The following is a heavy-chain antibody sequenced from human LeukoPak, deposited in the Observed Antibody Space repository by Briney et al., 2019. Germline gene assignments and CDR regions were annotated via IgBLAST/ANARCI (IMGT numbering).Heavy chain of an antibody. Sequence: SETLSLACAVYGGSFSGYYWSWIRQPPGKGLEWIGEINHSGSTNYNPSLKSRVTISVDTSKNQFSLKLSSVTAADTAVYYCARVGGYCSSTSCYCGRPFDPWGQGTLVTVSS. V-gene: IGHV4-34*01. D-gene: IGHD2-2*01. CDR3: ARVGGYCSSTSCYCGRPFDP. CDR2: INHSGST. CDR1: GGSFSGYY. J-gene: IGHJ5*02.